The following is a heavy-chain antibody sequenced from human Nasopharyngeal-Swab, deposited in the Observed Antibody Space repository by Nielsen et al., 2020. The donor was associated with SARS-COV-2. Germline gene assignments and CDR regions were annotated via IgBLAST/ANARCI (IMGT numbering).Heavy chain of an antibody. CDR2: ISGSGGST. V-gene: IGHV3-23*01. CDR3: AKVPSTVTTLPPDY. D-gene: IGHD4-11*01. Sequence: GEALKISWAASGFTFSSYAMSWVRQAPGKGLEWVSAISGSGGSTYYADSVKGRFTISRDNSKNTLYLQMNSLRAEDTAVYYCAKVPSTVTTLPPDYWGQGTLVTVSS. J-gene: IGHJ4*02. CDR1: GFTFSSYA.